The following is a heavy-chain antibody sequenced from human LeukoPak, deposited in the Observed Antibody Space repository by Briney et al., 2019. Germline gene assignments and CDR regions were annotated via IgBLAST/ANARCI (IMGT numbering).Heavy chain of an antibody. J-gene: IGHJ6*02. D-gene: IGHD6-19*01. Sequence: GGSLRLSCAASTFALSSYGMHWVRQAPGKGLEWVAVIWYDGSNKYYADSVKGRFTISRDNSKNTLYLQMNSLRAEDTAVYYCARTQWLVRGYGMDVWGQGTTVTVSS. CDR3: ARTQWLVRGYGMDV. V-gene: IGHV3-33*08. CDR2: IWYDGSNK. CDR1: TFALSSYG.